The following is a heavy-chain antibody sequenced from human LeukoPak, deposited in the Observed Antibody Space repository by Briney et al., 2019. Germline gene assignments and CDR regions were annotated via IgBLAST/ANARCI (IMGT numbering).Heavy chain of an antibody. V-gene: IGHV1-2*02. Sequence: ASVMVSCKASGYTFTGYYMHWVRQDPGQGLEWMGWINPNSGGTNYAQKFQGRVTMTRDTSISTAYMELSRLRSDDTAVYYCARGATSSGYYLAGAFDIWGQGTMVTVSS. D-gene: IGHD3-22*01. J-gene: IGHJ3*02. CDR1: GYTFTGYY. CDR3: ARGATSSGYYLAGAFDI. CDR2: INPNSGGT.